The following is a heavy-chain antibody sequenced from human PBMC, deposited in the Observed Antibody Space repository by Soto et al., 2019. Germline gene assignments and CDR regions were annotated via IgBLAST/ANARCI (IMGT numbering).Heavy chain of an antibody. CDR1: GFTFSSYA. J-gene: IGHJ4*02. D-gene: IGHD4-17*01. CDR2: ISGSGGST. V-gene: IGHV3-23*01. CDR3: AKDNHYGDYVNYFDY. Sequence: PGGSLRLSCAASGFTFSSYAMSWVCQAPGKGLEWVSAISGSGGSTYYADSVKGRFTISRDNSKNTLYLQMNSLRAEDTAVYYCAKDNHYGDYVNYFDYWGQGTLVTVSS.